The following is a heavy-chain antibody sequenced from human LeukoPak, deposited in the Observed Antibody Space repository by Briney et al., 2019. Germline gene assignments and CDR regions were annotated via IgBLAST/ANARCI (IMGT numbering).Heavy chain of an antibody. CDR2: INPSGGST. J-gene: IGHJ6*02. D-gene: IGHD3-22*01. Sequence: EASVKVSCKASGYTFTSYYMLWVRPAPGQGLEGMGIINPSGGSTSYAQKFQGRVTMTRDTSTSTVYLELSSLRSEDTAVYYCARVHSSMYYYDSIDGMDVWGQGTTITVSS. CDR1: GYTFTSYY. V-gene: IGHV1-46*01. CDR3: ARVHSSMYYYDSIDGMDV.